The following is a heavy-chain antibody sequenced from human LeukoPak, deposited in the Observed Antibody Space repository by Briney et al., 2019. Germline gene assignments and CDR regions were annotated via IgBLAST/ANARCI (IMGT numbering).Heavy chain of an antibody. J-gene: IGHJ4*02. CDR1: GGTFSSYA. Sequence: SVKVSCKASGGTFSSYAISWVRQAPGQGLEWMGGIIPIFGTANYAQKFQGRVTITADESTSTAYMELSSLRSEDTAVYYCARGAYTAMVPFDCWGQGTLVTVSS. CDR3: ARGAYTAMVPFDC. D-gene: IGHD5-18*01. V-gene: IGHV1-69*13. CDR2: IIPIFGTA.